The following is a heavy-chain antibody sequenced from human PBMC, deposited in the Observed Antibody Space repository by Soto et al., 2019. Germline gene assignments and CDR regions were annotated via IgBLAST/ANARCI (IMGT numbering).Heavy chain of an antibody. V-gene: IGHV3-21*01. CDR3: ARDSRRDDYNYVPFGP. CDR1: GFTFSSYS. CDR2: ISSSSSYI. J-gene: IGHJ5*02. Sequence: GGSLRLSRAASGFTFSSYSMNWVRQAPGKGLEWVSSISSSSSYIYYADSVKGRFTISRDNAKNSLYLQMNSLRAEDTAVYYCARDSRRDDYNYVPFGPWGQGTLVTVSS. D-gene: IGHD4-4*01.